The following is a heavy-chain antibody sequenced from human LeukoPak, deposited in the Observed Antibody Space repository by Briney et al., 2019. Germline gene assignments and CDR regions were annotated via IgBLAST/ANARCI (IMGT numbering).Heavy chain of an antibody. Sequence: SETLSLTCTVSGGSISSYYWGWIRQPAGKGLEWIGRIYTSGSTNYNPSLKSRVTISVDTSKNQFSLKLSSVTAADTAVYYCARERVGSSYYMDVWGKGTTVTISS. CDR3: ARERVGSSYYMDV. CDR1: GGSISSYY. V-gene: IGHV4-4*07. J-gene: IGHJ6*03. CDR2: IYTSGST.